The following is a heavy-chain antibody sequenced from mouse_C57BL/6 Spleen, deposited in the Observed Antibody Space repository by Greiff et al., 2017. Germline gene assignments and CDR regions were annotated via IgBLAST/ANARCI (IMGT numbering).Heavy chain of an antibody. CDR1: GYTFTDYN. D-gene: IGHD1-1*01. CDR2: INPNNGGT. CDR3: ARDPYGSSSYYFDY. J-gene: IGHJ2*01. Sequence: EVQLQQSGPELVKPGASVKMSCKASGYTFTDYNMHWVKQSHGKSLEWIGYINPNNGGTSYNQKFKGKATLTVNKSSSTAYMELRSLTSEDSAVYYCARDPYGSSSYYFDYWGQGTTLTVSS. V-gene: IGHV1-22*01.